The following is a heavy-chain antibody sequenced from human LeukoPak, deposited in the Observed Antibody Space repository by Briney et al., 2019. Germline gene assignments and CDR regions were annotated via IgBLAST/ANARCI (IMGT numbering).Heavy chain of an antibody. CDR1: GFTFSSYS. V-gene: IGHV3-21*01. CDR2: ISSSSSYI. J-gene: IGHJ4*02. D-gene: IGHD6-6*01. CDR3: ASGTYSSYDY. Sequence: PGGSLRLSCAASGFTFSSYSMNWVRQAPGKGLEWVSSISSSSSYIYHADSVKGRFNISRDNAKNSLYLQMNSLRAEDTAVYYCASGTYSSYDYWGQGALVAVSS.